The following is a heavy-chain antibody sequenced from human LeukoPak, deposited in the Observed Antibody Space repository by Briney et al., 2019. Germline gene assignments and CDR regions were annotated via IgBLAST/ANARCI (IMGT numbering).Heavy chain of an antibody. V-gene: IGHV4-4*02. CDR2: IYHSGST. D-gene: IGHD2-21*02. CDR3: ARERKLAYCGGDCYGRSIDY. Sequence: SETLSLTCAVSGGSISSSNWWSWVRQPPGKGLEWIGEIYHSGSTNYNPSLKSRVTISVDTSKNQFSLKLSSVTAADTAVYYCARERKLAYCGGDCYGRSIDYWGQGTLVTVSS. CDR1: GGSISSSNW. J-gene: IGHJ4*02.